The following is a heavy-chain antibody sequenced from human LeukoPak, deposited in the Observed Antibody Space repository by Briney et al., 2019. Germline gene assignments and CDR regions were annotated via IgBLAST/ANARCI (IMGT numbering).Heavy chain of an antibody. CDR2: ISAYNGNT. D-gene: IGHD2-15*01. CDR1: GYTFTSYG. Sequence: ASVKVSCTASGYTFTSYGISWVRQAPGQGLEWMGWISAYNGNTNYAQKLQGRVTMTTDTSTSTAYMELRSLRTDDTAVYYCARTQKLRDAFDIWGQGTMVTVSS. CDR3: ARTQKLRDAFDI. J-gene: IGHJ3*02. V-gene: IGHV1-18*01.